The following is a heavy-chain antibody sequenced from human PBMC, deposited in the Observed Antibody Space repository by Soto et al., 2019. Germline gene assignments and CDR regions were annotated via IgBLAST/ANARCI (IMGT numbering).Heavy chain of an antibody. J-gene: IGHJ5*02. CDR3: ARKDKSGYFNWFDP. CDR2: IFPSDSDT. Sequence: PGESLKISCRTSGYKFTSSWIAWVRQMPGKGLEWMGIIFPSDSDTRYSPSFRGQVTISADRSTSTVFLQWASLKASDTAVYFCARKDKSGYFNWFDPWGQGTLVTVSS. CDR1: GYKFTSSW. V-gene: IGHV5-51*01. D-gene: IGHD3-22*01.